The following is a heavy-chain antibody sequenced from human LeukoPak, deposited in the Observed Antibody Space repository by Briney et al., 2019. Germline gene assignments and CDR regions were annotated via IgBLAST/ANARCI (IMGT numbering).Heavy chain of an antibody. D-gene: IGHD3-22*01. CDR2: IHHSGST. J-gene: IGHJ4*02. V-gene: IGHV4-34*01. CDR3: ARLNYYDSSGYYNSKKYYFDY. Sequence: SETLSLTCAVYGGSFSGYYWSWIRQPPGKGLEWIGEIHHSGSTNYNPSLTSRVTISVETSKNQFSLKLSSVPAADPAVYYCARLNYYDSSGYYNSKKYYFDYWGQGTLVTVSS. CDR1: GGSFSGYY.